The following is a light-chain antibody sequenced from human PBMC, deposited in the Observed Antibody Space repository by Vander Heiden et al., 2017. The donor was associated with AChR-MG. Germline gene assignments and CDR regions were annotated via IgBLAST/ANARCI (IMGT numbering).Light chain of an antibody. CDR3: HSYDSSLRGSV. J-gene: IGLJ2*01. Sequence: QSVLTQPPPVSGAPGQRVIISCTGSSSNIGAGYDVHWYRQVPGTAPKLLIYGNRNRPSGVPGRFSGSKSGTSASLAITGLQAEDEADYYCHSYDSSLRGSVFGGGTKLTVL. CDR2: GNR. V-gene: IGLV1-40*01. CDR1: SSNIGAGYD.